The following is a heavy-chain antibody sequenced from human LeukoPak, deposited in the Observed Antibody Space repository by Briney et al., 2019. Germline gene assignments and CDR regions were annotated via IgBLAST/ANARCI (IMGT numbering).Heavy chain of an antibody. CDR3: ARDPSDILTGYYFDY. CDR2: ISSSSSYI. CDR1: GFTFSSYS. D-gene: IGHD3-9*01. Sequence: PGGSLRLSCAASGFTFSSYSMNWVRQAPGKGLEWVSSISSSSSYIYYADSVKGRFTISRDNAKNSPYLQMKSLRAEDTAVYYCARDPSDILTGYYFDYWGQGTLVTVSS. V-gene: IGHV3-21*01. J-gene: IGHJ4*02.